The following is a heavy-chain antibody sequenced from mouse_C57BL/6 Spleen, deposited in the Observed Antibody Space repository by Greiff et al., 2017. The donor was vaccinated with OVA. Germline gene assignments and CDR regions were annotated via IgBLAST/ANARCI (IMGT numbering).Heavy chain of an antibody. Sequence: LQESGAELVKPGASVKISCKASGYAFSSYWMNWVKQRPGKGLEWIGQIYPGDGDTNYNGKFKGKATLTADKSSSTAYMQLSSLTSEDSAVDFCARGGSSGYGFAYWGQGTLVTVSA. CDR2: IYPGDGDT. CDR1: GYAFSSYW. CDR3: ARGGSSGYGFAY. V-gene: IGHV1-80*01. D-gene: IGHD3-2*02. J-gene: IGHJ3*01.